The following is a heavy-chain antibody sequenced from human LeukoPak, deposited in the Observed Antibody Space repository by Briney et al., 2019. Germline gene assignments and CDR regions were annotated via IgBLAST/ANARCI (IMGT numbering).Heavy chain of an antibody. D-gene: IGHD2-2*01. V-gene: IGHV3-66*01. J-gene: IGHJ4*02. Sequence: GGSLRLSCAASGFTVSSNYMSWVRQVPGKGLEWVSVIYSGGSTYYADSVKGRFTISRDNAKNSLYLQMNTLRAEDTAVYYCARDQGCSSTSCYLFDYWGQGTLVTVSS. CDR1: GFTVSSNY. CDR3: ARDQGCSSTSCYLFDY. CDR2: IYSGGST.